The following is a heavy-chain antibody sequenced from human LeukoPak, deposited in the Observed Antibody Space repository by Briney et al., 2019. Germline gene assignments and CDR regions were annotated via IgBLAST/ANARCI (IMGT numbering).Heavy chain of an antibody. CDR3: AKDMGYYDSSGYYGIDY. D-gene: IGHD3-22*01. V-gene: IGHV3-43D*03. J-gene: IGHJ4*02. CDR2: ISWDGGST. Sequence: GGSLRLSCAASGFTVSSNYMSWVRQAPGKGLEWVSLISWDGGSTYYADSVKGRFTISRDNSKNSLYLQMNSLRAEDTALYYCAKDMGYYDSSGYYGIDYWGQGTLVTVSS. CDR1: GFTVSSNY.